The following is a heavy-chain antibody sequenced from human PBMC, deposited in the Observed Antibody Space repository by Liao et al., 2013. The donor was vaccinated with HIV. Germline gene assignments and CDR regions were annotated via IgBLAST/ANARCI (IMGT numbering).Heavy chain of an antibody. D-gene: IGHD3-3*01. CDR2: IYSSGSA. CDR3: ARTDQYYDYWNGYENWFDP. J-gene: IGHJ5*02. CDR1: GGSISSGSYY. V-gene: IGHV4-61*02. Sequence: QVQLQESGPGLVKPSQTLSLTCTVSGGSISSGSYYWSWIRQPAGKGLEWIGHIYSSGSANYNPSLKSRVIMSVDRSKNQFSLKLRSVTAADTAVYYCARTDQYYDYWNGYENWFDPWGQGTLVTVSS.